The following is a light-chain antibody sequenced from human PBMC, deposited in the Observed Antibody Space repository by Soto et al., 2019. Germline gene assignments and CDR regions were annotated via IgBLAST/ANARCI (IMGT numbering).Light chain of an antibody. Sequence: DIQMTQSPSSLSASVGDRVTITCRASQSISTYLNWYQQKAGLAPKLLIYAASSLESGVPSRFSGSGSGTEFTLTISSLQPEDFATYYCQKYNSFWTFGQGTKVDIK. J-gene: IGKJ1*01. CDR3: QKYNSFWT. CDR2: AAS. CDR1: QSISTY. V-gene: IGKV1-39*01.